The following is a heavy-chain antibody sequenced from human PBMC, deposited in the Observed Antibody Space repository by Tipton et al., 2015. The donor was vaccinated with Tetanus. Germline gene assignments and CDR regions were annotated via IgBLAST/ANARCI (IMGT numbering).Heavy chain of an antibody. CDR3: AREGGRYCSSTSCYLGY. CDR1: GFTFSSYA. V-gene: IGHV3-30-3*01. J-gene: IGHJ4*02. CDR2: ISYGGSNK. D-gene: IGHD2-2*01. Sequence: SLRLSCAASGFTFSSYAMRWVRQAPGKGLEWVAVISYGGSNKYYADSVKGRFTISRDNSKNTLYLQMNSLRAEDTAVYYCAREGGRYCSSTSCYLGYWGQGTLVPVSS.